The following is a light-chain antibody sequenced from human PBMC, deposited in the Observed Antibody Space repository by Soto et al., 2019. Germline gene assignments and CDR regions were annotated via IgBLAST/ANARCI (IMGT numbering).Light chain of an antibody. Sequence: IGLSQSPATLSVSTGEIATLSFRASQSVSSNLAWYQQKPGQAPRLLISGASTRATGIPDRFSGSGSGTDFTLTISRLEPEDFAVYYCQQYGSSPWTFGQGTNVDIK. CDR2: GAS. CDR3: QQYGSSPWT. V-gene: IGKV3-20*01. J-gene: IGKJ1*01. CDR1: QSVSSN.